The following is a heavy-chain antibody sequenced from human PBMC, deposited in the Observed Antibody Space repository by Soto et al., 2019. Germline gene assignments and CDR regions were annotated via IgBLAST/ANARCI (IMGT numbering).Heavy chain of an antibody. Sequence: SETLSLTCTVSGGSISSYYWSWIRQPPGKGLEWIGYIYYSGSTNYNPSLKSRVTISVDTSKNQFSLKLSSVTAADTAVYYCARERKGRGYSLFDYWGQGTLVTFSS. CDR3: ARERKGRGYSLFDY. J-gene: IGHJ4*02. D-gene: IGHD5-18*01. V-gene: IGHV4-59*01. CDR1: GGSISSYY. CDR2: IYYSGST.